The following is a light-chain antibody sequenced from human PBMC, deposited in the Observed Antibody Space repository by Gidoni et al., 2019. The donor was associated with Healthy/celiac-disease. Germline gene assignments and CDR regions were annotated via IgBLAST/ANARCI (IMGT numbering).Light chain of an antibody. J-gene: IGKJ1*01. CDR3: QQYSSSRST. Sequence: IVLTPSPGTLSLSPGERATLSCRASQSVSSSYFAWYQQKPGQAPRLLIYGASSRATGIPDRFSGSGSGTDFTLTISRLEPEDFAVYYCQQYSSSRSTFGQGTKVEIK. CDR1: QSVSSSY. V-gene: IGKV3-20*01. CDR2: GAS.